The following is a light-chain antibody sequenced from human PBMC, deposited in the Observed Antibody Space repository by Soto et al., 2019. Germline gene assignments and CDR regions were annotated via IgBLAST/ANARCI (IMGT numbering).Light chain of an antibody. CDR3: QQANSFPRT. CDR2: DAS. J-gene: IGKJ3*01. CDR1: QSVSRY. V-gene: IGKV3-11*01. Sequence: EIVLTQSPATLSLSPGERVTLSCRASQSVSRYLAWYQQKSGQAPRLLIYDASTRATGIPARFSGSGSGTDFTLAISSLEPEDFATYYCQQANSFPRTFGPGTKVDIK.